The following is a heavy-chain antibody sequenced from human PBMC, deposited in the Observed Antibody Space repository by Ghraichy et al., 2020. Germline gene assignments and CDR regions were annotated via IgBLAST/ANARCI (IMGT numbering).Heavy chain of an antibody. V-gene: IGHV2-26*01. J-gene: IGHJ4*02. Sequence: SGPTLVKPTETLTLTCTVSGFSLSNARMGVSWIRQAPGKALEWLAHIVSNDDKYYSTSLKSRLTISKDTSKSQVVLSMTNMDPVDTATYYCARVKYYYDTSGYYYKILDYWGQGTLVTVSS. CDR3: ARVKYYYDTSGYYYKILDY. D-gene: IGHD3-22*01. CDR1: GFSLSNARMG. CDR2: IVSNDDK.